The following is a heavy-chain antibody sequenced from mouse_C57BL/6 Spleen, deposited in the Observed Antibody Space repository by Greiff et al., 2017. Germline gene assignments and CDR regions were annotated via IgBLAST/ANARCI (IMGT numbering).Heavy chain of an antibody. CDR2: IRNKANGYTT. CDR3: ARFLYGNGEYYAMDY. D-gene: IGHD2-10*02. V-gene: IGHV7-3*01. J-gene: IGHJ4*01. CDR1: GFTFTDYY. Sequence: EVKLMESGGGLVQPGGSLSLSCAASGFTFTDYYMSWVRQPPGKALEWLGFIRNKANGYTTEYSASVKGRFTISRDNSQSILYLQMNALRAEDSATYYCARFLYGNGEYYAMDYWGQGTSVTVSS.